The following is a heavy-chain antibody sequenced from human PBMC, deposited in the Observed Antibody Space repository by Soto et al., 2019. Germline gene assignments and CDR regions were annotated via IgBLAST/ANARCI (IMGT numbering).Heavy chain of an antibody. J-gene: IGHJ4*02. V-gene: IGHV1-2*02. CDR3: ARRYYGLGFDY. D-gene: IGHD4-17*01. CDR2: INPNSGCT. CDR1: GYTFTGYY. Sequence: EASVKVSCKASGYTFTGYYMHWVRQAPGQGLEWMGWINPNSGCTNYAQKFQGRVTMTRDTSISTAYMELSRLRSDDTAVYYCARRYYGLGFDYWGQGALVTVSS.